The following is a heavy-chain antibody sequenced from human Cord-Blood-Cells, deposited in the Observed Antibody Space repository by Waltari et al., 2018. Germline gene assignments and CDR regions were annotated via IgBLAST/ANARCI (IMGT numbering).Heavy chain of an antibody. Sequence: QVQLQQWGAGLLKPSETLSLTCAVYGGSFSGYYWSWIRQPPGKGLEWIGEIKHSGSTTYTPSLKSRVTISVDTSKNQFSRRLSSGTAADTAVYYCARKVSGVTTAKRWFDPWGQGTLVTVSS. J-gene: IGHJ5*02. CDR2: IKHSGST. CDR3: ARKVSGVTTAKRWFDP. V-gene: IGHV4-34*01. CDR1: GGSFSGYY. D-gene: IGHD4-17*01.